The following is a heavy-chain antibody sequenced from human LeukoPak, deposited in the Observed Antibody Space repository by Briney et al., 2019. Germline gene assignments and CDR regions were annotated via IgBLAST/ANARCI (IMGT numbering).Heavy chain of an antibody. D-gene: IGHD2-2*01. Sequence: GGSLRLSCAASGFTFSSYAMSWVRQAPGKGLEWVSATTGGGDRTYYADSVKGRFTISRDNSKNTLYLQMNSLRADDTAVYYCAKDRATLVVPASSPTNWFDPWGQGTLVTVSS. V-gene: IGHV3-23*01. CDR2: TTGGGDRT. CDR1: GFTFSSYA. J-gene: IGHJ5*02. CDR3: AKDRATLVVPASSPTNWFDP.